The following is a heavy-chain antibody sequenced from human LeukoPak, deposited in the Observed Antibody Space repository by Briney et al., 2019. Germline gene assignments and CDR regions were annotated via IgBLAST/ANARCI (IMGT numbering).Heavy chain of an antibody. D-gene: IGHD6-13*01. V-gene: IGHV4-39*01. CDR2: IFYSGRT. CDR1: GGSITSSGYY. Sequence: SETLSLTCTVSGGSITSSGYYWGWIRQPPGKGLEWIGSIFYSGRTNYNPSLKSRVTMFVDTSKNQFFLKLSSVTAADTALYYCASPGAATSRGSSNYFYHYFDYWGQGTLVSVSS. J-gene: IGHJ4*02. CDR3: ASPGAATSRGSSNYFYHYFDY.